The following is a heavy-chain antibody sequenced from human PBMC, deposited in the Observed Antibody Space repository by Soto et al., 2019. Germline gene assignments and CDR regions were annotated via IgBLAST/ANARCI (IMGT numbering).Heavy chain of an antibody. Sequence: SETLSLTCAVYGGSFSGYYWSWIRQPPGKGLEWIGEINHSGSTNYNPSLTSRVTISVDTSKNQFSLKLSSVTAADTAVYYCARTRFLEWLYYYGMDVWGQGTTVTVSS. CDR1: GGSFSGYY. D-gene: IGHD3-3*01. CDR2: INHSGST. V-gene: IGHV4-34*01. CDR3: ARTRFLEWLYYYGMDV. J-gene: IGHJ6*02.